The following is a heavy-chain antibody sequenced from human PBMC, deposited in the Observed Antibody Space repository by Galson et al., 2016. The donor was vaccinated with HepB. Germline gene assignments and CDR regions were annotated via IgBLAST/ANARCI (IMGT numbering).Heavy chain of an antibody. D-gene: IGHD6-6*01. CDR1: GFTFSRAW. CDR2: IKIKRDGGTT. CDR3: TTGYTSASPDRV. J-gene: IGHJ4*02. V-gene: IGHV3-15*07. Sequence: SLRLSCAASGFTFSRAWMNWVRQAPGKGLEWVGRIKIKRDGGTTDYAAPVKDRFSISRDDSKNTLYLQMNSLKTEDTGVYFCTTGYTSASPDRVWGQGTLVTVS.